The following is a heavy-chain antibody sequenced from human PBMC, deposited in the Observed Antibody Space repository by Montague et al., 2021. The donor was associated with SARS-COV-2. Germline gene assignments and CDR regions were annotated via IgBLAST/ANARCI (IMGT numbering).Heavy chain of an antibody. CDR2: FDPEDGET. Sequence: SVKVSCKVSGYTLTELSMHWVRQAPGKGLEWMGGFDPEDGETIYAQKFQGRVTMTEDTSTDTAYMELSSLRSEDTAVCYCATAPSIAAAGKGDYYYYYGMDVWGQGTTVTVSS. V-gene: IGHV1-24*01. CDR3: ATAPSIAAAGKGDYYYYYGMDV. J-gene: IGHJ6*02. D-gene: IGHD6-13*01. CDR1: GYTLTELS.